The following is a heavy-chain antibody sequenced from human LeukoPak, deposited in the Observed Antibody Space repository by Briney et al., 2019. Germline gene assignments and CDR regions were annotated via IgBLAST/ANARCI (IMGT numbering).Heavy chain of an antibody. Sequence: PSQTLSLTCTVSGGSISSYYWSWIRQPPGKGLEWIGYIYYSGSTNYNPSLKSRVTISVDTSKNQFSLKLSSVTAADTAVYYCARHSSGWYEPFDYWGQGTLVTVSS. V-gene: IGHV4-59*08. D-gene: IGHD6-19*01. CDR2: IYYSGST. J-gene: IGHJ4*02. CDR1: GGSISSYY. CDR3: ARHSSGWYEPFDY.